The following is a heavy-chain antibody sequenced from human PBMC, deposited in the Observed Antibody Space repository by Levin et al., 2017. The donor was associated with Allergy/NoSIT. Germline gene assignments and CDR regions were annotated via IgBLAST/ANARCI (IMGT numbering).Heavy chain of an antibody. J-gene: IGHJ4*02. CDR2: ISYEGVNK. V-gene: IGHV3-30-3*01. CDR3: ARDVAHCTGGTCYPGGAFDS. D-gene: IGHD2-8*02. Sequence: GGSLRLSCAASGFSFSDYAMHWVRQAPGKGLEWVTLISYEGVNKFYTDSVKGRFTISRDNSKNTLFLQMNSLRAEDTAVYYCARDVAHCTGGTCYPGGAFDSWGQGTLVTVAS. CDR1: GFSFSDYA.